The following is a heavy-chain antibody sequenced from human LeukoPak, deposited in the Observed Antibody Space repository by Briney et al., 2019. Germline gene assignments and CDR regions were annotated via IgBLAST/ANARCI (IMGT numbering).Heavy chain of an antibody. Sequence: GGSLRLSCTASGFTFGDYAMSWVRQAPGKGLEWVGFIRSKAYGGTTEYAASVKGRFTISRDDSKSIAYLQMNSLKTEDTAVYYCTRYSSSWYIDYWGQGTLVTVSS. CDR1: GFTFGDYA. D-gene: IGHD6-13*01. CDR3: TRYSSSWYIDY. V-gene: IGHV3-49*04. CDR2: IRSKAYGGTT. J-gene: IGHJ4*02.